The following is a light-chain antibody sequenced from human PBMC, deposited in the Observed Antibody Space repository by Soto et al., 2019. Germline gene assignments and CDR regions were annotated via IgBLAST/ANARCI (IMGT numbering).Light chain of an antibody. CDR2: AAS. J-gene: IGKJ1*01. CDR1: QSINSN. CDR3: QQGYSSRT. Sequence: DIQMTQSPSSLSASVGDRVTITCRASQSINSNLNWYQQKPGTVPKLLIYAASRLQSGVPSRFSGSGSGTDFTLTISSLQPEDFATYYCQQGYSSRTFGQGTKVEIK. V-gene: IGKV1-39*01.